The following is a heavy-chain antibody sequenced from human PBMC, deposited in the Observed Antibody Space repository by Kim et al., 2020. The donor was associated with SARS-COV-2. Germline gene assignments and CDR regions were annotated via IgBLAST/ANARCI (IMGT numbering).Heavy chain of an antibody. D-gene: IGHD6-19*01. CDR1: GFTFSDYY. J-gene: IGHJ4*02. CDR3: AREGGPSGWPQYGFDY. Sequence: GGSLRLSCAASGFTFSDYYMSWIRQAPGKGLEWVSYISSSSYTNYADSVKGRYTISSDNAKNSLHLQMNSLRAEDTAVYYCAREGGPSGWPQYGFDYWGQGALVTVSS. V-gene: IGHV3-11*05. CDR2: ISSSSYT.